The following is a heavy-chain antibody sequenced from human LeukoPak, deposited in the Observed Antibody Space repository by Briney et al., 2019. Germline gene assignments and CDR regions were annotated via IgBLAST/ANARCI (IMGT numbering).Heavy chain of an antibody. CDR3: ATGSKGLINDSIGYYMVY. Sequence: ASVKVSCKVSGYTLTELSMHWVRQAPGKGLEWMGGFDPEDGETIYAQRFQGRVAMTEDTSTDTAYMELSSLRSEDTAVYYCATGSKGLINDSIGYYMVYWGQGTLVTVSS. CDR2: FDPEDGET. D-gene: IGHD3-22*01. CDR1: GYTLTELS. J-gene: IGHJ4*02. V-gene: IGHV1-24*01.